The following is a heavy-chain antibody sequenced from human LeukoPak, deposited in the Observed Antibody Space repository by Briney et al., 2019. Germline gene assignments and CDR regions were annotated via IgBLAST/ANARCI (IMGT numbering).Heavy chain of an antibody. J-gene: IGHJ4*02. CDR2: ISGNSGSI. Sequence: SLRLSCAASGFTFDYYAMHWVRQAPGKGREWVSGISGNSGSIAYADSVKGRFTMSRDNAKDSLVLQRTSRRPEDTTVFYCVSGPFGSASPYHFDFWGQGALVPVSS. CDR1: GFTFDYYA. D-gene: IGHD3-10*01. CDR3: VSGPFGSASPYHFDF. V-gene: IGHV3-9*01.